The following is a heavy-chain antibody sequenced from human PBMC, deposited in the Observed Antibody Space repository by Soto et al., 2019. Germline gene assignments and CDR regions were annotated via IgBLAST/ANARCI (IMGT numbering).Heavy chain of an antibody. CDR1: GFTFSSYA. V-gene: IGHV3-30-3*01. CDR2: ISYDGSNK. D-gene: IGHD2-2*01. Sequence: GGSLRLSCAASGFTFSSYAMHWVRQAPGKGLEWVAVISYDGSNKYYADSVKGRFTISRDNSKNTLYLQMNSLRAEDTAVYYCARALTPIVVVPAAMVYYYYYGMDVWGQGTTVTVSS. CDR3: ARALTPIVVVPAAMVYYYYYGMDV. J-gene: IGHJ6*02.